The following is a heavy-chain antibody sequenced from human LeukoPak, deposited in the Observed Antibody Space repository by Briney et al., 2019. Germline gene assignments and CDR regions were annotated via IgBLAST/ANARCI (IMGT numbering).Heavy chain of an antibody. J-gene: IGHJ4*02. D-gene: IGHD6-6*01. CDR3: ARGVARSSKFHFSYYFDY. Sequence: GSLGLSCAVSGFTFSNYAMNWVRQPPGKGLEWIGSIYHSGSTYYNPSLKSRVTISVDTSKNQFSLKLSSVTAADTAVYYCARGVARSSKFHFSYYFDYWGQGTLVTVSS. V-gene: IGHV4-38-2*01. CDR2: IYHSGST. CDR1: GFTFSNYA.